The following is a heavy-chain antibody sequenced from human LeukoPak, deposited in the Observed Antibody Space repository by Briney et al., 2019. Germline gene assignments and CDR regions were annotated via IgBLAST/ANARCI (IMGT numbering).Heavy chain of an antibody. J-gene: IGHJ4*02. Sequence: GGSLRLSCAASGFTFSSYAMHWVRQAPGKGLEWVAVISYDGSNKYYADSVKGRFTISRDNSKNTLYLQMNSLRAEDTAVYYCARVWLGGSALNLWGQGTLVTVSS. CDR3: ARVWLGGSALNL. CDR2: ISYDGSNK. D-gene: IGHD3-10*01. V-gene: IGHV3-30*04. CDR1: GFTFSSYA.